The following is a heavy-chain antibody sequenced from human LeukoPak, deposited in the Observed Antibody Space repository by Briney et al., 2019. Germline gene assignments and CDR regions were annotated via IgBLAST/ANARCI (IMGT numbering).Heavy chain of an antibody. CDR3: ARVSGYDWESFYDY. V-gene: IGHV4-59*01. Sequence: SETLPLTCTVSGGSISSYYWSWIRQPPGKGLEWIGYIYYSGSTNYNPSLKSRVTISVDASKNQFSLKLNSVTAADTAVYYCARVSGYDWESFYDYWGQGTLVTVSS. J-gene: IGHJ4*02. D-gene: IGHD5-12*01. CDR2: IYYSGST. CDR1: GGSISSYY.